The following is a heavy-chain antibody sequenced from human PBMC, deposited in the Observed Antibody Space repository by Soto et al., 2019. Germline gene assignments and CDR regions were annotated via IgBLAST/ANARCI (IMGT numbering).Heavy chain of an antibody. CDR1: GFTFSDYY. V-gene: IGHV3-11*01. CDR3: AKDPRKSSSWYSPYYFDY. D-gene: IGHD6-13*01. J-gene: IGHJ4*02. Sequence: PGGSLRLSCAASGFTFSDYYMSWIRQAPGKGLEWVSYISSSGSTIYYADSVKGRFTISRDNAKNSLYLQMNSLRAEDTAVYYCAKDPRKSSSWYSPYYFDYWGQGTLVTVSS. CDR2: ISSSGSTI.